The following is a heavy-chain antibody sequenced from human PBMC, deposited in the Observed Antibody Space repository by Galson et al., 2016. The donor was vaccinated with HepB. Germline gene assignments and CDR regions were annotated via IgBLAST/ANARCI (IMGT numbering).Heavy chain of an antibody. Sequence: SLRLSCAASGFTFTNYDIHWVRQAPGTGLVWVSRINIDGNSITYADSVKGRFAISRDNAKNTVHLQNNRLRAEDTAVDYCTRDYYGSLDHWGQGTLVTVSS. J-gene: IGHJ4*02. V-gene: IGHV3-74*01. CDR2: INIDGNSI. D-gene: IGHD3-10*01. CDR3: TRDYYGSLDH. CDR1: GFTFTNYD.